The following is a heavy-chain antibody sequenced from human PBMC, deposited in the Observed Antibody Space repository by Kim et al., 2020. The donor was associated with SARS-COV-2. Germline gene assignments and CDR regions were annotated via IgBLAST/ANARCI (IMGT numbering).Heavy chain of an antibody. Sequence: SSTTYADSVRGRFTISRDNAKNTLYLQMNSLRAEDTALYYCATPGPPLGYWGQGTLVTVSS. J-gene: IGHJ4*02. V-gene: IGHV3-74*01. CDR2: SST. CDR3: ATPGPPLGY.